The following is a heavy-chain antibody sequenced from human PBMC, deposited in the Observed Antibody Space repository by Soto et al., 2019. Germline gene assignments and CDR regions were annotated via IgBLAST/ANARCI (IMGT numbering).Heavy chain of an antibody. D-gene: IGHD2-2*01. J-gene: IGHJ3*02. V-gene: IGHV1-3*01. CDR2: INAGNGNT. Sequence: QVQLVQSGAEVKKPGASVKVSCKASGYTFTTYAMHWVRQAPGQRLEWMGWINAGNGNTKYSQKFQGRVTITRDTSASTAYMELSSLRSEDTAVYYCARDGGYCGSTSCGEPLDAFDIWGQGTMVTVSS. CDR1: GYTFTTYA. CDR3: ARDGGYCGSTSCGEPLDAFDI.